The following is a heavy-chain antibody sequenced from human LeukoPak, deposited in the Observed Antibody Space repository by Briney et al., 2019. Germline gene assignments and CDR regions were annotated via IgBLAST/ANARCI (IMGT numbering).Heavy chain of an antibody. CDR3: ASDLEYSSSSDYNY. V-gene: IGHV3-21*01. CDR2: ISSSSSYI. CDR1: GFTFSSYS. Sequence: GGSLRLSCAASGFTFSSYSMNWVRQAPGKGLECVSSISSSSSYIYYADSVKGRFTIYRDNAKNSLYLQMNSLRAEDTAVYYCASDLEYSSSSDYNYWGQGTLVTVSS. J-gene: IGHJ4*02. D-gene: IGHD6-6*01.